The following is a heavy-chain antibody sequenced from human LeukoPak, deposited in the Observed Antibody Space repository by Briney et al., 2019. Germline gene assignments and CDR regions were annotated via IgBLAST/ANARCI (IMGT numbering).Heavy chain of an antibody. J-gene: IGHJ6*02. V-gene: IGHV3-30*03. Sequence: GGSLRLSCAISAFTFSKYDMNWVRQTPGKGLEWVAVIASHARDAHYSDSVKGRFTISRDNSKNTLYLQMNSLRAEDTAVYYCARDRNPIRSVGMDVWGQGTTVTVSS. CDR1: AFTFSKYD. CDR3: ARDRNPIRSVGMDV. CDR2: IASHARDA.